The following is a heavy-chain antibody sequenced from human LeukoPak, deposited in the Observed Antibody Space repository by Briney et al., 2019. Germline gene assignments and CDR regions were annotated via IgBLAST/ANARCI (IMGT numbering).Heavy chain of an antibody. J-gene: IGHJ5*02. Sequence: SETLSLTCTVSGGSISSYYWSWIRQPPGKGLEWIGEINHSGSTNYNPSLKSRVTISVDTSKNQFSLKLSSVTAADTAVYYYARDVTIFGEPINWFDPWGQGTLVTVSS. CDR2: INHSGST. D-gene: IGHD3-3*01. CDR3: ARDVTIFGEPINWFDP. CDR1: GGSISSYY. V-gene: IGHV4-34*01.